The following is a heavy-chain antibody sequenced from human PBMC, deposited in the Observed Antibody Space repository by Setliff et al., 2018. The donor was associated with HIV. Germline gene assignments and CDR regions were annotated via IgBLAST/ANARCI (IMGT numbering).Heavy chain of an antibody. Sequence: KTSETLSLTCAVYGASFSDCHWTWIRQPPGRGLEWIGEIDDSGNTYYNPSLKSRVTMSADTSKKQFSLSMRSMTAADTAFYYCARVPDYFDILSGWRQNASDIWGQGTMVTVSS. J-gene: IGHJ3*02. V-gene: IGHV4-34*01. CDR2: IDDSGNT. CDR3: ARVPDYFDILSGWRQNASDI. CDR1: GASFSDCH. D-gene: IGHD3-9*01.